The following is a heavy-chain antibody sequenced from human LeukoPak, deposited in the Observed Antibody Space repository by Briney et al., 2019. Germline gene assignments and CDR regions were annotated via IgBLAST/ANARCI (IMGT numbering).Heavy chain of an antibody. Sequence: GGSLRLSCAASGFSFSSYGMHWVRQAPGKGLEWVAVISYDGSNKYYADSVKGRFTISRDNSKNTLYLQMNSLRVEDTAVYYCAKDPRLYDSSGYFPDWGQGTLVTVSS. V-gene: IGHV3-30*18. CDR2: ISYDGSNK. CDR1: GFSFSSYG. D-gene: IGHD3-22*01. J-gene: IGHJ4*02. CDR3: AKDPRLYDSSGYFPD.